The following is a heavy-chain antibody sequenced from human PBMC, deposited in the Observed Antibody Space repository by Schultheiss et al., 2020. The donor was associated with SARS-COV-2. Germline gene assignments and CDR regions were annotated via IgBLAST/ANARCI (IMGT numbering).Heavy chain of an antibody. CDR3: AKDTSTYDFWSGYSSLGYYMDV. CDR1: GFTVSSNY. D-gene: IGHD3-3*01. CDR2: ISGSGGST. Sequence: GGSLRLSCAASGFTVSSNYMSWVRQAPGKGLEWVSAISGSGGSTYYADSVKGRFTISRDNSKNTLYLQMNSLRAEDTAVYYCAKDTSTYDFWSGYSSLGYYMDVWGKGTTVTVSS. V-gene: IGHV3-23*01. J-gene: IGHJ6*03.